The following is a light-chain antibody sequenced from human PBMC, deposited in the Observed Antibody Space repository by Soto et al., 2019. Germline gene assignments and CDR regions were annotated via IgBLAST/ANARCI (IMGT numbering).Light chain of an antibody. V-gene: IGKV2-28*01. J-gene: IGKJ3*01. Sequence: DIVMTQSPLSLPVSPGEPASTSCRSSQSLLHSNGYNYLDWYLQKPGQSPQLLIYLASKRASGVPDRFSGSGSGTDFTLKISRVEAEDVGVYYCMQSLQTPPFTFGPGTKVEIK. CDR2: LAS. CDR1: QSLLHSNGYNY. CDR3: MQSLQTPPFT.